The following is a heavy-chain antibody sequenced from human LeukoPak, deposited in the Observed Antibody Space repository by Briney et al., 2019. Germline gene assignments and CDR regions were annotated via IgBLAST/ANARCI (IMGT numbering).Heavy chain of an antibody. Sequence: HFAGPVRISCAASGITVSSNKMNWVRQAPGKGLEWVSVLYTGGSTNFKNRVNRRFTISRDNSKKTLYLQMISLRAKDTAVYYCARDLGLGVIDYWGPGIRVIVSS. V-gene: IGHV3-66*01. CDR3: ARDLGLGVIDY. CDR2: LYTGGST. D-gene: IGHD3-16*01. J-gene: IGHJ4*02. CDR1: GITVSSNK.